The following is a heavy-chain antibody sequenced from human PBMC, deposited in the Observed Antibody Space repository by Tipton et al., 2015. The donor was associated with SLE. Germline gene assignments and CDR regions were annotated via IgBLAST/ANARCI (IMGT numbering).Heavy chain of an antibody. CDR2: ISYDGSNK. D-gene: IGHD2-2*01. CDR1: GFTFSSYA. V-gene: IGHV3-30*04. CDR3: AREGDIVVVRDAFDI. Sequence: SLRLSCAASGFTFSSYAMHWVRQAPGKGLEWVAVISYDGSNKYYADSVKGRFTISRDNSKNTLYLQMNSLRAEDTAVYYCAREGDIVVVRDAFDIWGQGTMVTVSS. J-gene: IGHJ3*02.